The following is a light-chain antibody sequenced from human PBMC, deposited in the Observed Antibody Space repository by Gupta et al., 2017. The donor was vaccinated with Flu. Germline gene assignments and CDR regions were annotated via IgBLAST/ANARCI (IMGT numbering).Light chain of an antibody. V-gene: IGLV1-44*01. Sequence: SVLIQPPSASGTPGQRVTISFSGSRSNIGSNTLNWYQHLPGTAPKLLIYSNNQRPSGVPDRFSGSKSGTSASLAISGLQSEDEADYYCATWDDSLNGVVFGRGTKLTVL. CDR2: SNN. CDR3: ATWDDSLNGVV. J-gene: IGLJ2*01. CDR1: RSNIGSNT.